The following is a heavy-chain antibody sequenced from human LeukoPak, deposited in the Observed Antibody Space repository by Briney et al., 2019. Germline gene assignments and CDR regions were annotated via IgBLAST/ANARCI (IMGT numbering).Heavy chain of an antibody. CDR1: GFIFSYYG. CDR3: AKERGHSKPFDY. CDR2: ISDSGDAT. V-gene: IGHV3-23*01. J-gene: IGHJ4*02. Sequence: QTGGSLRLSCEISGFIFSYYGMNRVRQAPGKGLEWVSAISDSGDATYYADSVNGRFTISRDNSKSTLYLQMNNLRAEDTALYYCAKERGHSKPFDYWGQGTLVTVSS. D-gene: IGHD4-23*01.